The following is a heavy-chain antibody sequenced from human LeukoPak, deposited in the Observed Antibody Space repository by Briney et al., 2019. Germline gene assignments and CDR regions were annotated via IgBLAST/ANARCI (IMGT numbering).Heavy chain of an antibody. CDR3: ARDRGVATPETYYYYGMDV. Sequence: ASVKVYCKASGYTFTSYGISWVRQAPGQGLEWMGWISAYNGNTNYAQKLQGRVTMTTDTSTSTAYMELRSLRSDDTAVYYCARDRGVATPETYYYYGMDVWGQGTTVTVSS. J-gene: IGHJ6*02. CDR1: GYTFTSYG. CDR2: ISAYNGNT. V-gene: IGHV1-18*01. D-gene: IGHD5-12*01.